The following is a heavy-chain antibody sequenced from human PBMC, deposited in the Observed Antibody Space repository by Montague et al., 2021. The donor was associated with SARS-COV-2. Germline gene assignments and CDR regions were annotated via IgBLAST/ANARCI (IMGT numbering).Heavy chain of an antibody. V-gene: IGHV4-59*01. CDR2: IYDGGAV. CDR3: VRDHPYGDPRGAYDI. D-gene: IGHD4-17*01. Sequence: SETLSLTCTVSGGSITGYYWSWLRRPPGKGLEWIAYIYDGGAVNYNPSLGSRVTISTDTSKNQLSLKVNSVTAADTAVYYCVRDHPYGDPRGAYDIWGQGTVVTVSS. J-gene: IGHJ3*02. CDR1: GGSITGYY.